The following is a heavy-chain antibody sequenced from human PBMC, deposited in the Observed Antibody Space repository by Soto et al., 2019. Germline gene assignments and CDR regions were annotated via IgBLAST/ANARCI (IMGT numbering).Heavy chain of an antibody. J-gene: IGHJ6*02. D-gene: IGHD3-3*01. CDR1: GFTFGDYA. CDR3: TRDSVLRVLEWTYDYYYGMDV. Sequence: GESLKISCTASGFTFGDYAMSWVRQAPGKGLEWVGFIRSKAYGGTTEYAASVKGRFTISRDDSKSIAYLQMNSLKTEDTAVYYCTRDSVLRVLEWTYDYYYGMDVWGQGTTVTVSS. CDR2: IRSKAYGGTT. V-gene: IGHV3-49*04.